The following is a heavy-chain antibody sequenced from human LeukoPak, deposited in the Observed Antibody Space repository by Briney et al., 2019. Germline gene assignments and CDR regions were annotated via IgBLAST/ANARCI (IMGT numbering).Heavy chain of an antibody. CDR2: ISGSGGSK. J-gene: IGHJ4*02. CDR1: GFTFSTYA. V-gene: IGHV3-23*01. CDR3: ANRGF. Sequence: GGSLRLSCAASGFTFSTYAMSWVRQAPGKGLEWVSAISGSGGSKYYADSLKGRFTISRDSSKSTLSLQMNSLRVEDPAVYYCANRGFWGQGILVTVSS.